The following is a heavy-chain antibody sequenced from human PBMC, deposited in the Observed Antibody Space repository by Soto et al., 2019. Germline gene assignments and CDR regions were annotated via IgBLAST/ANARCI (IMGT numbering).Heavy chain of an antibody. D-gene: IGHD6-19*01. CDR1: GYTFNGYY. CDR3: ARQGIGLFHFDY. CDR2: INPNSGDT. J-gene: IGHJ4*02. Sequence: ASVKVSCNASGYTFNGYYMYWVRQAPGQGLEWVGWINPNSGDTNHAQKFQGRVTLTSDTSTSTAFMELSRLRYDDTAVYYCARQGIGLFHFDYWGQGTLVTVSS. V-gene: IGHV1-2*02.